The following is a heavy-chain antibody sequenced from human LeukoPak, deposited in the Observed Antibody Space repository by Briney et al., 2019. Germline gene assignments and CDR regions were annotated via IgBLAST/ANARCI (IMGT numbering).Heavy chain of an antibody. D-gene: IGHD3-3*01. V-gene: IGHV3-53*01. J-gene: IGHJ4*02. CDR1: GFIASSNY. CDR2: IYSGGTT. Sequence: GGSLRLTCVVSGFIASSNYMSWVRQAPGKGLEWISLIYSGGTTRYADSVMGRFTISRDNSKTTLFLQMNSLKAEDTAVYYCATGGRSGVALEQWGQGTLVTVSS. CDR3: ATGGRSGVALEQ.